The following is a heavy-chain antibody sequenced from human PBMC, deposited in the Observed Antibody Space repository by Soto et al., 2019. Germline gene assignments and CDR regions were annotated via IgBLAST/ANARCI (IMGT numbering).Heavy chain of an antibody. Sequence: EVQLLESGGGLVQPGGSLRLSCAASGFTSSSYAMSWVRQAPGKGLEWVSAISGSGGSTYYADSVKGRFTISRDNSKNTLYLQMNSLRAEDTAVYYCAKGGSSSSWFDPWGQGTLVTVSS. V-gene: IGHV3-23*01. CDR1: GFTSSSYA. CDR2: ISGSGGST. J-gene: IGHJ5*02. CDR3: AKGGSSSSWFDP. D-gene: IGHD6-6*01.